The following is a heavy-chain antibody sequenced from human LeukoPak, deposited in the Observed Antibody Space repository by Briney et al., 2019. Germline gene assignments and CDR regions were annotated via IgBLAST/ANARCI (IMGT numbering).Heavy chain of an antibody. CDR1: GDFISNSY. CDR2: IHTSGST. J-gene: IGHJ4*02. Sequence: SETLSLTCTVSGDFISNSYWNWIRQPAGKGLEWIGRIHTSGSTNYNPSLKSRVTISVDTSKNQFSLKLSSVTAADTAVYYCARVLGAVSYSGSYYNYFDYWGQGTLVTVSS. V-gene: IGHV4-4*07. D-gene: IGHD1-26*01. CDR3: ARVLGAVSYSGSYYNYFDY.